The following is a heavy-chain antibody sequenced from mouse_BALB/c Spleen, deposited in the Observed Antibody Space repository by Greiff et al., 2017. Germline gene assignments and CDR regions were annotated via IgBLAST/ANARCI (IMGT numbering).Heavy chain of an antibody. CDR3: ARGGDGYWFAY. J-gene: IGHJ3*01. D-gene: IGHD2-3*01. CDR1: GYIFTSYW. V-gene: IGHV1S81*02. CDR2: INPSNGRT. Sequence: QVQLQQPGAELVKPGASVKLSCKASGYIFTSYWMHWVKQRPGQGLEWIGEINPSNGRTNYNEKFKSKATLTVDKSSSTAYMQLSSLTSEDSAVYYCARGGDGYWFAYWGQGTLVTVSA.